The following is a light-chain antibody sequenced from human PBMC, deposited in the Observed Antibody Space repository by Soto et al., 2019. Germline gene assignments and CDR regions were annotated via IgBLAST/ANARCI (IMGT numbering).Light chain of an antibody. J-gene: IGKJ4*01. CDR3: QQRELT. Sequence: EIVLTQSPATLSLSPGERATLSCRASQSVSSYLAWYQQKPGQAPRLLIYDASNRATGIPARFSGSGSGIDFTLTISSLEPEDFAVYYCQQRELTFGGGTKVEIK. V-gene: IGKV3-11*01. CDR2: DAS. CDR1: QSVSSY.